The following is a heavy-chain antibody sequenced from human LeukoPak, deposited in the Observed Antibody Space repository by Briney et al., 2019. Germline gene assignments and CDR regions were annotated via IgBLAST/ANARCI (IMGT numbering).Heavy chain of an antibody. Sequence: GASVKVSCKASGGTFSSYAISWVRQAPGQGLEWMGGIIPIFGTANYAQKFQGRVTITADESTSTAYMELSSLRSEDTAVYYCASGARRGYSYGYYYYYYMDVWGKGTTVTISS. J-gene: IGHJ6*03. CDR1: GGTFSSYA. V-gene: IGHV1-69*13. CDR3: ASGARRGYSYGYYYYYYMDV. D-gene: IGHD5-18*01. CDR2: IIPIFGTA.